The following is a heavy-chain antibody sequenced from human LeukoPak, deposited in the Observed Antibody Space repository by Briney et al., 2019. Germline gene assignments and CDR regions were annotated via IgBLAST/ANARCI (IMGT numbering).Heavy chain of an antibody. D-gene: IGHD3-22*01. CDR2: ISSSSSSI. Sequence: PGGSLRLSCAASGFIFSGYSMNWVRQAPGKGLEWVSSISSSSSSIYYADSVKGRFTISRDNAKNSLYLQMNSLRAEDTAVYYCARDWKQDSSGYYSYFDYWGQGTLVTVSS. CDR3: ARDWKQDSSGYYSYFDY. J-gene: IGHJ4*02. CDR1: GFIFSGYS. V-gene: IGHV3-21*01.